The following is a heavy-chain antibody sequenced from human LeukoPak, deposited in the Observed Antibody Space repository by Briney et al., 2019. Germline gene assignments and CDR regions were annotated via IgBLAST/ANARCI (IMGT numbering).Heavy chain of an antibody. V-gene: IGHV1-2*02. D-gene: IGHD3-22*01. CDR3: ARDQNYYDSSGYFGIDY. Sequence: ASVKVSCKASGYTFTGYYMHSVRQAPGKGLDWMGWINPNNGGTNYAQNFQDRVTMTRDTSINTAYMEISRLRSDDTAVYYCARDQNYYDSSGYFGIDYWGQGTLVTVSS. J-gene: IGHJ4*02. CDR1: GYTFTGYY. CDR2: INPNNGGT.